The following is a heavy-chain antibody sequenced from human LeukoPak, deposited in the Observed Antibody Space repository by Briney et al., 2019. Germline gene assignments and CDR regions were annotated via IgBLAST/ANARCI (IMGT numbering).Heavy chain of an antibody. CDR1: GFTFSSYA. D-gene: IGHD3-9*01. CDR2: ICGSGGST. J-gene: IGHJ4*02. Sequence: SGGSLRLSCVASGFTFSSYAMSWVRQAPGKGLEWVSAICGSGGSTYYADSVKGRFTISRDNSKNTLYLQMNSLRAEDTAVYYCAKVPYFDWLSYFDSWGQGTLVTVSS. V-gene: IGHV3-23*01. CDR3: AKVPYFDWLSYFDS.